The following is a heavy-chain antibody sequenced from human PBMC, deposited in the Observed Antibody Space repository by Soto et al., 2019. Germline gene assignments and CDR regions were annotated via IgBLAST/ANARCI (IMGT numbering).Heavy chain of an antibody. CDR2: INHSGST. D-gene: IGHD6-19*01. Sequence: PSETLSLTCAVYGGSFSGYYWSWIRQPPGKGLEWSGEINHSGSTNYNPSLKSRVTISVDTSKKQFSLKLSSVTAADTAMYYCARALSRGSSSGFDYWGQGTLVTVSS. J-gene: IGHJ4*02. V-gene: IGHV4-34*01. CDR3: ARALSRGSSSGFDY. CDR1: GGSFSGYY.